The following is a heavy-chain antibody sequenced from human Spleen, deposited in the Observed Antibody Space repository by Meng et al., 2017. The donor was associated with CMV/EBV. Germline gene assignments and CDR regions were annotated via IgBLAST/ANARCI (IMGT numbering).Heavy chain of an antibody. CDR3: ARGVRQWLEGG. CDR1: GYTFTSYY. V-gene: IGHV1-46*01. D-gene: IGHD6-19*01. CDR2: INPSGGST. J-gene: IGHJ4*02. Sequence: SCKAYGYTFTSYYMHWVRQAPGQGLEWMGIINPSGGSTSYAQKSQGRVTMTRDTSTSTVYMELSSLRSEDTAVYYCARGVRQWLEGGWGQGTLVTVSS.